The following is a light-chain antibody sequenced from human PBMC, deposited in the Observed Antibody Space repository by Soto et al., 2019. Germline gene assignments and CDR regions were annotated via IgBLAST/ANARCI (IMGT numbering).Light chain of an antibody. J-gene: IGKJ1*01. Sequence: EIVLTQSPATLSLSPGERATLSCRASQSVSTNYLAWYQQKPGQAPRLLIYGASKRATGIPDRFSGSGSGTDFTLTISRLEPEDFAVYYCLKYYNSPAFGQGTKVDIK. V-gene: IGKV3-20*01. CDR2: GAS. CDR1: QSVSTNY. CDR3: LKYYNSPA.